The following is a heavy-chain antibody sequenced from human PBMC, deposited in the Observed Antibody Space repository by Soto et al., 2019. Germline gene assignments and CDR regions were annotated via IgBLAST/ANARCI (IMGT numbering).Heavy chain of an antibody. D-gene: IGHD1-1*01. CDR2: SSNSGSFT. Sequence: GGSLRISCTASGFTLSYHYMSWIRQAPGKGLEWIGYSSNSGSFTRYADSVKGRFSISRDNAKNSLYLQINSLRGDDTAIYYCVKSGDNYNALDYWGQGTPVTVSS. V-gene: IGHV3-11*06. CDR1: GFTLSYHY. J-gene: IGHJ4*02. CDR3: VKSGDNYNALDY.